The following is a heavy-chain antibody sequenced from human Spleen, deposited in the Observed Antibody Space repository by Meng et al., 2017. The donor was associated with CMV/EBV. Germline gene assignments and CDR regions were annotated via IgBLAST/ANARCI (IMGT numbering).Heavy chain of an antibody. J-gene: IGHJ4*02. Sequence: VQVHVSGPGLVEPSEPLSLTFPVSGGSISSYYWRWLRQPAGKGLEWIGRIYTSGSTNYNPSLKSRVTMLVDTSKNQFSLKLSSVTAADTAVYYCARGPSVVVPAAHFDYWGQGTLVTVSS. CDR3: ARGPSVVVPAAHFDY. CDR2: IYTSGST. CDR1: GGSISSYY. D-gene: IGHD2-2*01. V-gene: IGHV4-4*07.